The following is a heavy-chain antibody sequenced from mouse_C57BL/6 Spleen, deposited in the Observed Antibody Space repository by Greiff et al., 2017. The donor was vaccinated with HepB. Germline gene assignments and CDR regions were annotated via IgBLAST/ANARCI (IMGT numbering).Heavy chain of an antibody. J-gene: IGHJ2*01. CDR1: GYSFTGYY. CDR3: ARGGYYSNYLDY. V-gene: IGHV1-43*01. Sequence: EVKLQESGPELVKPGASVKISCKASGYSFTGYYMHWVKQSSEKSLEWIGEINPSTGGTSYNQKFKGKATLTVDKSSSTAYMQLKSLTSEDSAVYYCARGGYYSNYLDYWGQGTTLTVSS. D-gene: IGHD2-5*01. CDR2: INPSTGGT.